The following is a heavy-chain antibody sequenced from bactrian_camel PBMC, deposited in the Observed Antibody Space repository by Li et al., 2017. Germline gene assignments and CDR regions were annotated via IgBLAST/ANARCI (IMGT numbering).Heavy chain of an antibody. J-gene: IGHJ4*01. CDR2: ITAAGTT. V-gene: IGHV3S53*01. D-gene: IGHD2*01. Sequence: VQLVESGGGLVRPGGSLRLSCTAPGFTSRCEMVWYRQAAGKQREWLSSITAAGTTTYAGSLQGRFTISQDNAKNTLYLQMNSLKPDDTAMYYCAARRVGEAQPKYQGQGTQVTVS. CDR1: GFTSRCE.